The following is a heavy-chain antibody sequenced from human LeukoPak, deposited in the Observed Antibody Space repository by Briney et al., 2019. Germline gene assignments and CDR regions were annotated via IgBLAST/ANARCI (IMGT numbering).Heavy chain of an antibody. D-gene: IGHD1-26*01. Sequence: GGSLRLSCAASGFTFDDYGMSWVRQAPGKGLEWVSDINWNGGSTGYADSVKGRFTISRDNAKNSLYLQMNSLRAEDTALYYCAREGTPQTMRGYIVGATPFDYWGQGTLVTVSS. CDR3: AREGTPQTMRGYIVGATPFDY. CDR1: GFTFDDYG. J-gene: IGHJ4*02. V-gene: IGHV3-20*04. CDR2: INWNGGST.